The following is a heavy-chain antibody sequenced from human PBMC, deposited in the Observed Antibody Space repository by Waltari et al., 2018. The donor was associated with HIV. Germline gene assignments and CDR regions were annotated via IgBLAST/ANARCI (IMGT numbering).Heavy chain of an antibody. CDR2: ISYDGSNK. CDR3: ARDFSIVDYYYGMDV. Sequence: VQPGRSLRLSCAASGFTFSSYAMHWVRQAPGKGLEWVAVISYDGSNKYYADSVKGRFTISRDNSKNTLYLQMNSLRAEDTAVYYCARDFSIVDYYYGMDVWGQGTTVTVSS. CDR1: GFTFSSYA. V-gene: IGHV3-30*01. J-gene: IGHJ6*02. D-gene: IGHD1-26*01.